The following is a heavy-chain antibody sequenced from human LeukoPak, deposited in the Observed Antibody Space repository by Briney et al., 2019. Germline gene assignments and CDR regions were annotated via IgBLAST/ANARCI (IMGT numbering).Heavy chain of an antibody. V-gene: IGHV3-23*01. Sequence: GGSLRLSCAASGFTFSSYAMSWVPQAPGKGLEWVSAISGSGGSTYYADSVKGRFTISRDNSKNTLYLQMNSLRAEDTAVYYCAKLYDILTNFDYWGQGTLVTVSS. D-gene: IGHD3-9*01. CDR1: GFTFSSYA. J-gene: IGHJ4*02. CDR3: AKLYDILTNFDY. CDR2: ISGSGGST.